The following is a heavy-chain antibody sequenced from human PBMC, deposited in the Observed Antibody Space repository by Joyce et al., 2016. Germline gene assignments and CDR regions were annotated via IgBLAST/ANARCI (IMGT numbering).Heavy chain of an antibody. CDR3: ARGSYGVFDY. CDR2: ISPNSAAI. D-gene: IGHD1-26*01. V-gene: IGHV3-21*06. J-gene: IGHJ4*02. CDR1: GFTFNTYS. Sequence: EVQLVESGGDLVTPGGSLRLSCAASGFTFNTYSMNWVRQAPGKGLEWVSSISPNSAAIHDADSVRGRFTTSRDNAKSALYLQMDSLRADDTATYYCARGSYGVFDYWGQGTLVPVSS.